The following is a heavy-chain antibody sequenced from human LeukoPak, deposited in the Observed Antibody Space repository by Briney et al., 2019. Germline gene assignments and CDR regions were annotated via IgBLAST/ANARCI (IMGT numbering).Heavy chain of an antibody. CDR2: ISSSSSYI. CDR3: ARASVYSNFDY. CDR1: GGSISSSS. Sequence: ETLSLTCTVSGGSISSSSYYWGWIRQPPGKGLEWVSSISSSSSYIYYADSVKGRFTISRDNAKNSLYLQMNSLRAEDTAVYYCARASVYSNFDYWGQGTLVTVSS. V-gene: IGHV3-21*01. D-gene: IGHD4-11*01. J-gene: IGHJ4*02.